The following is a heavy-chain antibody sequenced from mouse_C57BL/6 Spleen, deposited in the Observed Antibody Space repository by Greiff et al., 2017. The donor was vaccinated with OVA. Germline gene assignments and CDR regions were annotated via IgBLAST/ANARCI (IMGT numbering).Heavy chain of an antibody. Sequence: QVQLQQSDAELVKPGASVKISCKVSGYTFTDHTIHWMKQRPEQGLEWIGYIYPRDGSTKYNEKFKGKATLTADKSSSTAYMQLNSLTSEDSAVDCCARRGYYGSPYYCAMDDWGQGTSVTVAS. D-gene: IGHD1-1*01. CDR2: IYPRDGST. CDR3: ARRGYYGSPYYCAMDD. J-gene: IGHJ4*01. CDR1: GYTFTDHT. V-gene: IGHV1-78*01.